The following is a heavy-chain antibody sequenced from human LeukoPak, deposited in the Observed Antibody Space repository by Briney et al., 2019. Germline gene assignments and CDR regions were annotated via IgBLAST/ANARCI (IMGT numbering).Heavy chain of an antibody. CDR2: IYWSDNN. D-gene: IGHD3-22*01. CDR1: GFSLSTRGVG. J-gene: IGHJ4*02. CDR3: AHRLYDSSDFDY. V-gene: IGHV2-5*01. Sequence: SGPTLVNPTQTLTLTCTFSGFSLSTRGVGVGWIRQPPGKALEWLALIYWSDNNRYSPSLKSRLTITKDTSKNQVVLTMTNMDPVDTATYYCAHRLYDSSDFDYWGQGTLVTVSS.